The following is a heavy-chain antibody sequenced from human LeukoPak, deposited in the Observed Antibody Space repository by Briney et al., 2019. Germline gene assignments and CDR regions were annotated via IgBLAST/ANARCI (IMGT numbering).Heavy chain of an antibody. D-gene: IGHD2-15*01. V-gene: IGHV1-2*02. Sequence: GASVKVSCKASGNTFTAFYIHWVRQAPGQGLEWMGWINPHNCDTNYAQRFQGRVTMTRDTSISTAYMELNRLRSDDTAIYYCARDGGEKSFDSWGQGALVTVSS. J-gene: IGHJ4*02. CDR3: ARDGGEKSFDS. CDR1: GNTFTAFY. CDR2: INPHNCDT.